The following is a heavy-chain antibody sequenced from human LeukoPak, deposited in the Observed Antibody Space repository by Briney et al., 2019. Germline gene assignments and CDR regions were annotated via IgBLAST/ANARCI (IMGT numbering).Heavy chain of an antibody. D-gene: IGHD3-10*01. J-gene: IGHJ4*02. CDR3: ARERVMYYYGAGSPDY. V-gene: IGHV3-7*01. CDR2: INQDGSEE. Sequence: PGGSLRLSCAASGFTFSTYWMSWVRQAPGKGLEWMANINQDGSEECYVHSVQGRFTISRDNARNSLYLQMNSLRAEDTAVYYCARERVMYYYGAGSPDYWGQGTLVTVSS. CDR1: GFTFSTYW.